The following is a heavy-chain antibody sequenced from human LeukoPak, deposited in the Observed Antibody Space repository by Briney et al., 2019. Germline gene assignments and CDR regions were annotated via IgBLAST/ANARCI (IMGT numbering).Heavy chain of an antibody. D-gene: IGHD1-1*01. CDR1: GYTFTSYG. Sequence: GASVKVSCKASGYTFTSYGISWVRQAPGQGLEWMGWISAYNGNTNYAQKLQGRVTMTTDTSTSTAYMELRSLRSDDTAVYYCARLLTDHNSHSHYFDYWGQGTLVTVSS. CDR2: ISAYNGNT. V-gene: IGHV1-18*01. J-gene: IGHJ4*02. CDR3: ARLLTDHNSHSHYFDY.